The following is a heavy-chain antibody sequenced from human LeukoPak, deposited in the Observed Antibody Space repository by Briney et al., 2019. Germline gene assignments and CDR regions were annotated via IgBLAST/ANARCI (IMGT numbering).Heavy chain of an antibody. V-gene: IGHV3-23*01. Sequence: PGGSLRLSCAASDFSFITYAMSWVRQAPGKGLEWDSTISGGGDATYYADSVKGRFTISRDNSKSTLYLQMNSLRAEDTAVYYCTRELGYCSSTSCSSCNDYWGQGTLVIVSS. CDR1: DFSFITYA. CDR2: ISGGGDAT. CDR3: TRELGYCSSTSCSSCNDY. J-gene: IGHJ4*02. D-gene: IGHD2-2*01.